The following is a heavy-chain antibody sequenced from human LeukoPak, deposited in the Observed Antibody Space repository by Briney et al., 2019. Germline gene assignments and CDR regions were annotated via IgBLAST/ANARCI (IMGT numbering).Heavy chain of an antibody. V-gene: IGHV3-30*18. J-gene: IGHJ4*02. CDR1: GFTFSSYG. CDR2: ISYDGSNK. D-gene: IGHD3-9*01. CDR3: AKDFGGVWDILTGYFDY. Sequence: GRSLRLSCAASGFTFSSYGMHWVRRAPGKGLEWVAGISYDGSNKYYADSVKGRFTISRDNSKNTLYLQMNSLRAEDTAVYYCAKDFGGVWDILTGYFDYWGQGTLVTVSS.